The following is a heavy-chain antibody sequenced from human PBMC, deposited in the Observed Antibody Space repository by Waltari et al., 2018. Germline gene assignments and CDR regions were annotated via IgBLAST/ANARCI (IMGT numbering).Heavy chain of an antibody. J-gene: IGHJ4*01. Sequence: EQLLDFGGALIQPGGSLSLSCAASGFTFTDYAMDWVRQVPGKGLEWVSAILSNGATTYYAASVKGRFTISRDNSKNTLYLQMNSLTAEDTAVYYCAKRTYGPFDSWGHGTLVTVSS. V-gene: IGHV3-23*01. CDR2: ILSNGATT. CDR3: AKRTYGPFDS. CDR1: GFTFTDYA. D-gene: IGHD3-10*01.